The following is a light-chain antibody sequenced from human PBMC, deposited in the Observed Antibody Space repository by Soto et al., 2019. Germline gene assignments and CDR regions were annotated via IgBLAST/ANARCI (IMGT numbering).Light chain of an antibody. Sequence: QPVLTHPPSVSGAPGQRVTISCTGSSSNIGAGYVVHWYQHLPGTAPKLLIYGNNNRPSGVPDRFSGSKSGTSASLAITGLQAEDEADYYCQSYDNSLSGVLFGGGTKLTVL. CDR2: GNN. CDR1: SSNIGAGYV. J-gene: IGLJ2*01. CDR3: QSYDNSLSGVL. V-gene: IGLV1-40*01.